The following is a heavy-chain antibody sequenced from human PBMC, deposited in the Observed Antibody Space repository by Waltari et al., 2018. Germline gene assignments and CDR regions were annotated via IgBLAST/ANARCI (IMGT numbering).Heavy chain of an antibody. V-gene: IGHV3-21*01. J-gene: IGHJ4*02. CDR2: ISSSSSYI. D-gene: IGHD3-22*01. Sequence: EVQLVESGGGLVTPGGSLRLSCAASGFTFSSSSMNWVRQAPGKGLEWVSSISSSSSYIYYADSVKGRFTISRDNAKNSLYLQMNSLRAEDTAVYYCARDNSDSSGWDYWGQGTLVTVSS. CDR1: GFTFSSSS. CDR3: ARDNSDSSGWDY.